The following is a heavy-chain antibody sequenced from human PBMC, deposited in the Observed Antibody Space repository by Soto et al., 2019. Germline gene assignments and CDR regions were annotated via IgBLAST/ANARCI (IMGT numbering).Heavy chain of an antibody. CDR1: GGSFSGYY. CDR3: ARRMSAAVGSGTDARNYGMDV. CDR2: INHSGST. J-gene: IGHJ6*02. D-gene: IGHD2-2*01. Sequence: QVQLQQWRAGLLKPSETLSLTCAVYGGSFSGYYWSWIRQPPGKGLEWIGEINHSGSTNYNPSLKSRVTISVDTSKNQFSLKLSSVTAADTAVYYCARRMSAAVGSGTDARNYGMDVWGQGTTVTVSS. V-gene: IGHV4-34*01.